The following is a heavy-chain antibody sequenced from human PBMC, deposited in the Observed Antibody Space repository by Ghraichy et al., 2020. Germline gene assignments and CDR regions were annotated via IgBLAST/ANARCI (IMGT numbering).Heavy chain of an antibody. D-gene: IGHD2-21*01. CDR1: GFTFSSYA. V-gene: IGHV3-23*01. CDR2: ISGSGGST. Sequence: GGSLRLSCAASGFTFSSYAMSWVRQAPGKGLEWVSAISGSGGSTYYADSVKGRFTISRDNSKNTLYLQMNSLRAEDTAVYYCAKVGRCPPHSRCGMDVWGQGTTVTVSS. J-gene: IGHJ6*02. CDR3: AKVGRCPPHSRCGMDV.